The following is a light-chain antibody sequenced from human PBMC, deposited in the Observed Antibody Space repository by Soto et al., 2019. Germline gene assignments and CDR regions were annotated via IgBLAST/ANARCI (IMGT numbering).Light chain of an antibody. CDR1: QSVSSY. CDR2: DAS. V-gene: IGKV3-11*01. J-gene: IGKJ4*01. Sequence: EIVLTQSPPTLSLSPGERATLSCRASQSVSSYLAWYQQKPGQAPRLLIYDASNRATGIPARFSGSGSGTDFTLTITSLEPEDFAVYYCQHRSNWLAFGGGTKVDI. CDR3: QHRSNWLA.